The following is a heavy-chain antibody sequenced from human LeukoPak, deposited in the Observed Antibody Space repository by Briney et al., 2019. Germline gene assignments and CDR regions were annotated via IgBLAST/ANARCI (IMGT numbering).Heavy chain of an antibody. Sequence: SETLSLTCAVSGGSISSGGYSWSWIRQPPGKGLGWIGYIYHSGSTYYNPSLKSRVTISVDRSKNQFSLKLSSVTAADTAVYYCARGRDGYKPYFDYWGQGTLVTVSS. CDR2: IYHSGST. D-gene: IGHD5-24*01. J-gene: IGHJ4*02. CDR1: GGSISSGGYS. CDR3: ARGRDGYKPYFDY. V-gene: IGHV4-30-2*01.